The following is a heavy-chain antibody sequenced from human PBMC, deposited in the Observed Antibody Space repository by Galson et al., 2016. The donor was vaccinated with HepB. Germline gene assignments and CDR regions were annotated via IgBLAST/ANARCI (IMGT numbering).Heavy chain of an antibody. CDR1: GFTFTSRA. Sequence: SLRLSCAASGFTFTSRAMHWVRQAPGKGLEWVAVTWYDGRNTFYADSVKGRFTITRDNSKRMLFLQMSSLRVDDTAVYYCARDRYSSGWYGDFGYWGQGTLVIVSS. CDR3: ARDRYSSGWYGDFGY. D-gene: IGHD6-19*01. CDR2: TWYDGRNT. J-gene: IGHJ4*02. V-gene: IGHV3-33*01.